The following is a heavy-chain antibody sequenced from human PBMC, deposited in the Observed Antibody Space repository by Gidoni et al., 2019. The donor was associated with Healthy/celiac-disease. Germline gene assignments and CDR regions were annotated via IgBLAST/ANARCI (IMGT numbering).Heavy chain of an antibody. CDR3: ARDFRGQQLVPYYYYGMDV. CDR2: ISSSSSYI. CDR1: GFTFRSSS. Sequence: EVPLVESAGGLVKPGWSLRLSCPASGFTFRSSSMHWVRQAPGKGLEWVSSISSSSSYIYYADSVKGRVTISRDNAKNSLYLQMNSLRAEDTAVYYCARDFRGQQLVPYYYYGMDVWGQGTTVTVSS. V-gene: IGHV3-21*01. D-gene: IGHD6-13*01. J-gene: IGHJ6*02.